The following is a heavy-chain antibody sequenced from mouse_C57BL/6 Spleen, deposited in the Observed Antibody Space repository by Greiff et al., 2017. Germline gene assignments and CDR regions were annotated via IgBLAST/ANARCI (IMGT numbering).Heavy chain of an antibody. Sequence: QLQESGPELVKPGASVKISCKASGYSFTDYYMNWVKQSNGKSLEWIGVINPNYGTTSYNQKFKGKATLTVDQSSSTAYMQLNSLTSEDSAVYYCAREGNYYYGSRSDAMDYWGQGTSVTVSS. CDR2: INPNYGTT. CDR1: GYSFTDYY. CDR3: AREGNYYYGSRSDAMDY. J-gene: IGHJ4*01. V-gene: IGHV1-39*01. D-gene: IGHD1-1*01.